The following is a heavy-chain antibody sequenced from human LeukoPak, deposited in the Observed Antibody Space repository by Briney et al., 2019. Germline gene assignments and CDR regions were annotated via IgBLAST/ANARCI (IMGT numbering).Heavy chain of an antibody. CDR1: GFTFSSYA. J-gene: IGHJ4*02. V-gene: IGHV3-23*01. CDR3: AKRIGSSTTQIDY. D-gene: IGHD2-2*01. Sequence: GGSLRLSCAASGFTFSSYAMSWVRQAPGKGLEWIPAISSSGGSTYYADSVKGRFTISRDNSKNALYLQMNSVRVEDTAIYCCAKRIGSSTTQIDYWGQGTLVTVSS. CDR2: ISSSGGST.